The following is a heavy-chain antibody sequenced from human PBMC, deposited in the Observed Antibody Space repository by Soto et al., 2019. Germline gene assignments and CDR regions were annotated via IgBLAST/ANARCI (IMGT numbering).Heavy chain of an antibody. V-gene: IGHV3-7*03. Sequence: PGGSLRLSCVASGFTFRIYSMTWVRQAPGKGLEWVANIRPEGSETFYVDSVKGRFTISRDNAESSLFLQMNSLRAEDTAVYYCASDIPHTIFGEVITWGQGALVTVSS. D-gene: IGHD3-3*01. CDR2: IRPEGSET. CDR1: GFTFRIYS. J-gene: IGHJ4*02. CDR3: ASDIPHTIFGEVIT.